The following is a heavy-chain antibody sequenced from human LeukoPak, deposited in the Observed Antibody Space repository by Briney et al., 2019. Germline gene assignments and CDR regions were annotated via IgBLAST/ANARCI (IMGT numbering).Heavy chain of an antibody. D-gene: IGHD5-12*01. CDR3: AKDKWLYYFDY. CDR2: IRSDGSNE. V-gene: IGHV3-30*02. Sequence: GGSLRLSCAASGFTFSSYAMHWVRQAPGKGLEWVAFIRSDGSNEYYADSVKGRFTISRDNSKNTLYLQVNSLRTEDTAIYYCAKDKWLYYFDYWGQGALVTVSS. J-gene: IGHJ4*02. CDR1: GFTFSSYA.